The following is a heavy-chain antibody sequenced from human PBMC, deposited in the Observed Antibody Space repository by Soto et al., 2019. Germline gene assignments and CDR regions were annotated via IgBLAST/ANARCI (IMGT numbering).Heavy chain of an antibody. CDR1: GYTFTIYG. Sequence: ASVKVSCTASGYTFTIYGISWVRKAPGQGLEWMGWISAYNGNTNYAQKPHGRVTMTTDTSTSTAYMELRSMRSDDTAVYYCARFPYSSSGFGKDYYGMDVWGQGTTVTVSS. V-gene: IGHV1-18*01. D-gene: IGHD6-13*01. J-gene: IGHJ6*02. CDR2: ISAYNGNT. CDR3: ARFPYSSSGFGKDYYGMDV.